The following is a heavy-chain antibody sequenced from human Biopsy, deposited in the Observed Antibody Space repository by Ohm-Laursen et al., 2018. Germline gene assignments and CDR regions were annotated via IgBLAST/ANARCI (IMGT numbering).Heavy chain of an antibody. CDR2: MWSDGINK. CDR1: GFAFSYYG. V-gene: IGHV3-33*01. CDR3: ARDDDTTGHYMILNH. Sequence: SLRLSCSASGFAFSYYGLHWVRQAPGKGLQWVAVMWSDGINKNYADSVKGRFTVSRDNSNNELYLHMSSLRDEDSAVYYCARDDDTTGHYMILNHWGQGTLFTVSS. D-gene: IGHD3-9*01. J-gene: IGHJ5*02.